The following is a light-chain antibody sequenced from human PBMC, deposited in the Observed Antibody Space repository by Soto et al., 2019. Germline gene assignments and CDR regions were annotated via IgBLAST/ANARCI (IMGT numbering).Light chain of an antibody. V-gene: IGLV2-14*01. CDR1: SSDVGSYNY. Sequence: QSALTQPASVSGSPGQSITIYCTGTSSDVGSYNYVSWYQQHPGKAPKLMIYDVSNRPSGVSDRFSGSKSGNTASLTISGLQAEDEADYYCSSYISSSTSVVFGGGTKLTVL. CDR3: SSYISSSTSVV. J-gene: IGLJ2*01. CDR2: DVS.